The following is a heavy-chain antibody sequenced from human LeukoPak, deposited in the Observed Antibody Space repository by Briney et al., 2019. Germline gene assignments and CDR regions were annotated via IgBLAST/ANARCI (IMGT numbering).Heavy chain of an antibody. Sequence: GGSLRLSCAASGFTFSGYGMHRVRQAPGKGLEWVAVISYDGSNKYNADSVKGRFTISRDNSKNTLYLQMNSLRAEDTAVYYCAKDLQPSSGYYYATENYYYYYGMDVWGQGTTVTVSS. V-gene: IGHV3-30*18. CDR2: ISYDGSNK. J-gene: IGHJ6*02. D-gene: IGHD3-22*01. CDR3: AKDLQPSSGYYYATENYYYYYGMDV. CDR1: GFTFSGYG.